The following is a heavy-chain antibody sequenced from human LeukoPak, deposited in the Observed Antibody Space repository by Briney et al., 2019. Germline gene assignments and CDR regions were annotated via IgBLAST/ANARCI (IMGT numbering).Heavy chain of an antibody. CDR1: GVSISRYN. V-gene: IGHV4-4*08. CDR3: ATEAWGHLVY. CDR2: IHTSGNT. Sequence: SETLSLTCTVSGVSISRYNWAWIRQPPARGLEWICYIHTSGNTNYNPSLKSRVTISVDTSKNHFSLKLNSVTAADTAVYYCATEAWGHLVYWGQGTLVTVSS. J-gene: IGHJ4*02. D-gene: IGHD3-16*01.